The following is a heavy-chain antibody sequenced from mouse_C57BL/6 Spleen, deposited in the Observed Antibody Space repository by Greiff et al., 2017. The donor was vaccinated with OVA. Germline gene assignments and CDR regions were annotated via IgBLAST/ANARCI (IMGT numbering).Heavy chain of an antibody. Sequence: EVQLQQSGPELVKPGASVKISCKASGYTFTDYYMNWVKQSHGKSLEWIGDINPNNGGTSYNQKFKGKATLTVDKSSSTAYMELRSLTSEDSAVYYCARDYYGSSWFDYGGQGTTLTVSS. CDR3: ARDYYGSSWFDY. CDR2: INPNNGGT. D-gene: IGHD1-1*01. V-gene: IGHV1-26*01. CDR1: GYTFTDYY. J-gene: IGHJ2*01.